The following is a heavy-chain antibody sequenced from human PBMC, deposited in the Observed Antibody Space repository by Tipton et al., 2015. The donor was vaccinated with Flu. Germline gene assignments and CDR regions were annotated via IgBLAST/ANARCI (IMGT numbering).Heavy chain of an antibody. CDR1: GGSISSYY. CDR3: AREGVGYYDFWSGYSNYGMDV. J-gene: IGHJ6*02. CDR2: IYYSGST. Sequence: TLSLTCTVSGGSISSYYWSWIRQPPGKGLEWIGYIYYSGSTNYNPSLKSRVTISVDTSKNQFSLKLSSVTAADTAVFYCAREGVGYYDFWSGYSNYGMDVCGQGTTVTVSS. V-gene: IGHV4-59*01. D-gene: IGHD3-3*01.